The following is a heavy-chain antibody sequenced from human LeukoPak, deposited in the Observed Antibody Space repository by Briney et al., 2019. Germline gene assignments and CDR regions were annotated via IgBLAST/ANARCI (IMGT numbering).Heavy chain of an antibody. CDR1: GGSISSGDYY. Sequence: PSQTLSLTFTVSGGSISSGDYYWSWIRQPPGKGLEWIGYIYYSGSTYYNPSLKSRVTISVDTSKNQFSLKLSSVTAADTAVYYCARGADYGDGGYWGQGTLVTVSS. CDR2: IYYSGST. CDR3: ARGADYGDGGY. V-gene: IGHV4-30-4*01. D-gene: IGHD4-17*01. J-gene: IGHJ4*02.